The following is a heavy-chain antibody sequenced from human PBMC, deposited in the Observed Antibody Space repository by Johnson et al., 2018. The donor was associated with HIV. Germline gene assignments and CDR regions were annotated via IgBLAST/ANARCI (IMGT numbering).Heavy chain of an antibody. CDR1: GFTFSSYA. D-gene: IGHD6-13*01. CDR3: AKDQAVHSSWPDAFDI. J-gene: IGHJ3*02. CDR2: ISYDGSNK. Sequence: QVQLVESGGGVVQPGRSLRLSCAASGFTFSSYAMHWVRQAPGKGLAWVAVISYDGSNKYYADSVTGRFTISRDNSKNTLYLQMNSRRAEDTAVYYCAKDQAVHSSWPDAFDIWGQGTMVTVSS. V-gene: IGHV3-30*04.